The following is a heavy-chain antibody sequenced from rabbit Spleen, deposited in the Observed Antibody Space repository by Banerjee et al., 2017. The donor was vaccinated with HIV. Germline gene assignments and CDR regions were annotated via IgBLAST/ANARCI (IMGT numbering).Heavy chain of an antibody. CDR3: ATNHYTGDFNL. D-gene: IGHD4-1*01. Sequence: QEQLEETGGGLVQPEGSLTLTSKASGFSFSSGYYMCWVRQAPGKGLEWIGCIYTGSGNTYYASWAKGRFTISKTSSTTVTLQMTSLTAADTATYFCATNHYTGDFNLWGQGTLVTVS. J-gene: IGHJ4*01. V-gene: IGHV1S45*01. CDR2: IYTGSGNT. CDR1: GFSFSSGYY.